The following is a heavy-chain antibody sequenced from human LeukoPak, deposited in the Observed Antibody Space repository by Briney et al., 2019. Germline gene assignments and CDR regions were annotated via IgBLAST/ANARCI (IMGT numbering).Heavy chain of an antibody. CDR2: IYYSGST. Sequence: PSETLSLTCTVSGGSISSYYWSWIRQPPGKGLEWIGDIYYSGSTNYNPSLKSRVTISVDTSKNQFSLKLTSVTAADTAVYYCARARYSDGLPNAFDIWGQGTMVTVSS. CDR3: ARARYSDGLPNAFDI. J-gene: IGHJ3*02. CDR1: GGSISSYY. D-gene: IGHD5-18*01. V-gene: IGHV4-59*01.